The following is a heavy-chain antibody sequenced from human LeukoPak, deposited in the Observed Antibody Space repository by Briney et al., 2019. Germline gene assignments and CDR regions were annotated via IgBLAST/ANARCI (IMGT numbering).Heavy chain of an antibody. D-gene: IGHD3-22*01. CDR2: ISTSSSYI. CDR3: ARQATNYDSSGYYSYYFDY. J-gene: IGHJ4*02. CDR1: GFTFNGYS. V-gene: IGHV3-21*01. Sequence: GGSLRLSCTASGFTFNGYSMNWVRQAPGKGLEWVSSISTSSSYIYYADSVKGRFTISRNNPKNSLYLQMNSLRAEDTAVYYCARQATNYDSSGYYSYYFDYWGQGTLVTVST.